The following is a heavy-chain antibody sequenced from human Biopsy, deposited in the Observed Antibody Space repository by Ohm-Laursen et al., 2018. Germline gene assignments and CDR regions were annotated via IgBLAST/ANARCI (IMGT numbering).Heavy chain of an antibody. D-gene: IGHD3-22*01. J-gene: IGHJ6*02. CDR2: IIAPSGTT. V-gene: IGHV1-69*01. CDR3: ARTGTYYHDSSLYYFYGLDL. CDR1: GGTLSKYA. Sequence: SSVKVSRKTFGGTLSKYAMSWVRQAPGQGLEWLGVIIAPSGTTNNAQRFQGRLSITADESATSVYMELSSLTSEDTAVYYCARTGTYYHDSSLYYFYGLDLWGQGSTVTVFS.